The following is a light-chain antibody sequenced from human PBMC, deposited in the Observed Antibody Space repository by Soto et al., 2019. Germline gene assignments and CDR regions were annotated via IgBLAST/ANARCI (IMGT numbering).Light chain of an antibody. J-gene: IGKJ4*01. CDR3: HQSFSTPQT. V-gene: IGKV1-39*01. CDR2: VAS. Sequence: DIQMTQAPSSLSASVGDSVTITCRASHSINIYLSWYQQKPGKAPKLLINVASTLQGGFPSRCSGSGSVTEFTLAISSLQHEDSATYYCHQSFSTPQTFGGGTRVEIK. CDR1: HSINIY.